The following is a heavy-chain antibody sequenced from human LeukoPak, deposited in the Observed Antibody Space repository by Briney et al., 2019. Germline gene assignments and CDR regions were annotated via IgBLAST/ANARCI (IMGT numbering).Heavy chain of an antibody. CDR1: GFSFRTYA. J-gene: IGHJ4*02. V-gene: IGHV3-33*08. Sequence: GRSLRLSCAASGFSFRTYAMHWVRQAPGKGLEWVAVIWYDGSNKYYADSVKGRFTISRDNSKNTLYLQMNSLRAEDTAVYYCARPTYSGSYYWFDYWGQGTLVTVSS. D-gene: IGHD1-26*01. CDR3: ARPTYSGSYYWFDY. CDR2: IWYDGSNK.